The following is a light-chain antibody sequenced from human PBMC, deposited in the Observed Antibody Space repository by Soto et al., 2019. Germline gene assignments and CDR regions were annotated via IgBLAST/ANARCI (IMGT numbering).Light chain of an antibody. Sequence: EVVLTQSPGTLSLSPGERATLSCGASQSVTGNYLAWYQQKPGQAPRLLIFGASRRATGIPDRFSGSGSGTDFTLTISRLEPEDFAVYYCQHYGASPKYTFGQGTKLEIK. V-gene: IGKV3-20*01. J-gene: IGKJ2*01. CDR3: QHYGASPKYT. CDR2: GAS. CDR1: QSVTGNY.